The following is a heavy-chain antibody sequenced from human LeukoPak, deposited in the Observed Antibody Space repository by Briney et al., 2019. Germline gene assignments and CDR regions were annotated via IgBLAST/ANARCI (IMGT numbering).Heavy chain of an antibody. J-gene: IGHJ4*02. Sequence: GGSLRLPCAASGFTFSSYSMNWVRQAPGKGLEWVSSISSSSSYIYYADSVKGRFTISRDNAKNSLYLQMNSLRAEDTAVYYCASFGYCTNGVCSGFDHWGQGTLVTVSS. CDR3: ASFGYCTNGVCSGFDH. CDR2: ISSSSSYI. CDR1: GFTFSSYS. V-gene: IGHV3-21*01. D-gene: IGHD2-8*01.